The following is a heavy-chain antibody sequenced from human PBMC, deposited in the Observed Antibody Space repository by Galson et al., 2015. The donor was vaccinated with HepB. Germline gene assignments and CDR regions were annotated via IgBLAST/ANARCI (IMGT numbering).Heavy chain of an antibody. CDR1: GFTFSSYA. J-gene: IGHJ4*02. V-gene: IGHV3-30-3*01. D-gene: IGHD6-19*01. CDR3: ARADSGWVSGMLDY. CDR2: ISYDGSNK. Sequence: SLRLSCAASGFTFSSYAMHWVRQAPGKGLEWVAVISYDGSNKYYADSVKGRFTISRDNSKNTLYLQMNSLRAEDTAVYYCARADSGWVSGMLDYWGQGTLVTVSS.